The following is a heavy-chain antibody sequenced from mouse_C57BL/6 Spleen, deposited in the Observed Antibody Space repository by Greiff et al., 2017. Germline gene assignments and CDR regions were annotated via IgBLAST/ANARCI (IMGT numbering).Heavy chain of an antibody. V-gene: IGHV1-82*01. CDR3: AREVDYGNYVTY. CDR1: GYAFSSSW. J-gene: IGHJ3*01. CDR2: IYPGDGDT. D-gene: IGHD2-1*01. Sequence: VQLQESGPELVKPGASVKISCKASGYAFSSSWMNWVKQRPGKGLEWIGRIYPGDGDTNYNGKFKGKATLTADKSSSTAYMQLSSLTSEDSAVYFCAREVDYGNYVTYWGQGTLVTVSA.